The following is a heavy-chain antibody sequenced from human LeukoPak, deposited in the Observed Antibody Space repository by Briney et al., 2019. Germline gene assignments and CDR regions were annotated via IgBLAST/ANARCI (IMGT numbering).Heavy chain of an antibody. V-gene: IGHV1-69*13. J-gene: IGHJ4*02. Sequence: ASVKVSCKASGYTFTDYYMHWVRQAPGQGLEWMGGIIPIFGTANYAQKFQGRVTITADESTSTAYMELSSLRSEDTAVYYCARGPNSGSYYLYFDYWGQGTLVTVSS. CDR2: IIPIFGTA. D-gene: IGHD1-26*01. CDR1: GYTFTDYY. CDR3: ARGPNSGSYYLYFDY.